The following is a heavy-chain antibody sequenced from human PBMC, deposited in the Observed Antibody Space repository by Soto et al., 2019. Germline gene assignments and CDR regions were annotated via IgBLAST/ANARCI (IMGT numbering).Heavy chain of an antibody. Sequence: EVQLVESGGGLVQPGGSLRLPCAASGFTFSSYWMHWVRQGPEKGLVWVSRINIDGSRTSYADSVKGRFTISRDNAKNTLYLHMDSLRAEDTAVYYCARVSGGSGWYYFDYWGQGALVTVSS. J-gene: IGHJ4*02. CDR1: GFTFSSYW. CDR3: ARVSGGSGWYYFDY. CDR2: INIDGSRT. D-gene: IGHD6-19*01. V-gene: IGHV3-74*01.